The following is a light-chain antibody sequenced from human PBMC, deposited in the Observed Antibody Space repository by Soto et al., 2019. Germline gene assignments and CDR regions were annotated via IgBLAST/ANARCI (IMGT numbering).Light chain of an antibody. CDR3: QQYNSYSKT. CDR1: QTISSW. Sequence: IQRTQSPSTLSASVGDRVTLTCRASQTISSWLAWYQQKPGKAPKLLSYKASSLESGVPSRFRGSGSGTEFTLTISSLQPDDFETYYCQQYNSYSKTFGQGTKVDIK. CDR2: KAS. V-gene: IGKV1-5*03. J-gene: IGKJ1*01.